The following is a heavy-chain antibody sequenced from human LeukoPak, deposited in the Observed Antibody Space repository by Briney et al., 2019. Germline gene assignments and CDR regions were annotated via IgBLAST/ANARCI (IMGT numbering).Heavy chain of an antibody. J-gene: IGHJ4*02. V-gene: IGHV3-23*01. CDR2: ISGSGGST. CDR1: GFTFSSYA. CDR3: ATYRQVLLPFES. D-gene: IGHD2-8*02. Sequence: GGSLRLSCAASGFTFSSYAMSWVRQAPGKGLEWVSAISGSGGSTYYADSVRGRFTISRDNSKSTLSLQMNSLRAEDTAIYYCATYRQVLLPFESWGQGTLVTVSS.